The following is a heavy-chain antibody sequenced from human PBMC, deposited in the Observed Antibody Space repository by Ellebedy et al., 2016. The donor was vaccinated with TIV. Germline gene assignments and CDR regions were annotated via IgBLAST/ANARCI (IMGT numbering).Heavy chain of an antibody. CDR1: GGSLNSFY. V-gene: IGHV4-59*01. CDR3: ARSASTIFGGTDVFDM. CDR2: IFYTGST. D-gene: IGHD3-3*01. J-gene: IGHJ3*02. Sequence: MPSETLSLTCTVSGGSLNSFYWSWIRQPPGKGLEWLGYIFYTGSTNYNPTLRSRFTLSLDTSKSQISLNLTSVTAADTAVYYCARSASTIFGGTDVFDMWGQGTKVTVSS.